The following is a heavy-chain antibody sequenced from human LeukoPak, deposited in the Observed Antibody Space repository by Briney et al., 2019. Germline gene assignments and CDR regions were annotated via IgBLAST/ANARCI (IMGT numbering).Heavy chain of an antibody. J-gene: IGHJ4*02. CDR3: ALNPDYYGSGSFDY. V-gene: IGHV3-7*01. CDR1: GFTFSSYS. Sequence: GGSLRLSCAASGFTFSSYSMSWVRQAPGKGLEWVADIKEDGSEKYYVDSVKGRFTISRDNAKNSLYLQMNSLRVEDTAVYYCALNPDYYGSGSFDYWGQGTLVTVSP. CDR2: IKEDGSEK. D-gene: IGHD3-10*01.